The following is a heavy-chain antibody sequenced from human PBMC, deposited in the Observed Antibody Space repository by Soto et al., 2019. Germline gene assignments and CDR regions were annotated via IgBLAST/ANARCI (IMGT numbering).Heavy chain of an antibody. V-gene: IGHV3-23*01. Sequence: GGSLRLSCAASGFTFSSYAMSWVRQAPGKGLEWGSAISGSGGSTYYADSVKGRFTISRDNSKNTLYLQMNSLRAEDTAVYYCAKPTNWGFAFDIWGQGTMVTVSS. CDR3: AKPTNWGFAFDI. D-gene: IGHD7-27*01. CDR2: ISGSGGST. J-gene: IGHJ3*02. CDR1: GFTFSSYA.